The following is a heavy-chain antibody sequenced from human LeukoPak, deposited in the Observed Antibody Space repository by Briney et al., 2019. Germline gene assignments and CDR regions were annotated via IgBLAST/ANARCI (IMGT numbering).Heavy chain of an antibody. V-gene: IGHV4-4*02. Sequence: SGTLSLTCAVSGGSISSSNWWSWVRQPPGKGLEWIGEIHHSGSTNYNPSLKSRVTISVDKSKNQFSLKLSSVTAADTAVYYCAGSNHDYGGNRDYWGQGTLVTVSS. J-gene: IGHJ4*02. CDR3: AGSNHDYGGNRDY. D-gene: IGHD4-23*01. CDR1: GGSISSSNW. CDR2: IHHSGST.